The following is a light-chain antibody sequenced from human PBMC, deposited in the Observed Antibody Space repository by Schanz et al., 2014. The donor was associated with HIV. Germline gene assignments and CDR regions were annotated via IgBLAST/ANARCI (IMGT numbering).Light chain of an antibody. J-gene: IGLJ3*02. CDR1: SSDVGSYNL. CDR3: GSYTSSNTPWM. CDR2: EVS. V-gene: IGLV2-14*02. Sequence: QSALTQPASVSGSPGQSITISCTGTSSDVGSYNLVSWYQQHPGKAPKLTIYEVSKRPSGVSNRFSGSKSGNTASLTISGLQAEDEADYYCGSYTSSNTPWMFGGGTKLTVL.